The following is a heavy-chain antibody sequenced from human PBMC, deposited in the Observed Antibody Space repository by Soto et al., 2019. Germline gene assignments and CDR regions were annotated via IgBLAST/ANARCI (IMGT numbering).Heavy chain of an antibody. CDR1: GGSISSGDYY. V-gene: IGHV4-30-4*01. CDR2: IYYSGST. D-gene: IGHD5-18*01. Sequence: SETLSLTCTVSGGSISSGDYYWSWIRQPPGKGLEWIGYIYYSGSTYYNPSLKSRVTISVDTSKNQFSLKLSSVTAADTAVYYCARLRGYSYGWAFWYFDYWGQGTLVTV. J-gene: IGHJ4*02. CDR3: ARLRGYSYGWAFWYFDY.